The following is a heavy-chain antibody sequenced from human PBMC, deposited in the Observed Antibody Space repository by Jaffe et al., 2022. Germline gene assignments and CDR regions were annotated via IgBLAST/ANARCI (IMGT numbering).Heavy chain of an antibody. CDR1: GGSISSYY. V-gene: IGHV4-59*01. CDR2: IYYSGST. CDR3: ARGSADFWSGYYLPYYFDY. J-gene: IGHJ4*02. D-gene: IGHD3-3*01. Sequence: QVQLQESGPGLVKPSETLSLTCTVSGGSISSYYWSWIRQPPGKGLEWIGYIYYSGSTNYNPSLKSRVTISVDTSKNQFSLKLSSVTAADTAVYYCARGSADFWSGYYLPYYFDYWGQGTLVTVSS.